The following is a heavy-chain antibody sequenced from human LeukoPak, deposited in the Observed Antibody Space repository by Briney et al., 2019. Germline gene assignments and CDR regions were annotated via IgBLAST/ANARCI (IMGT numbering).Heavy chain of an antibody. CDR2: IIPIFGTA. J-gene: IGHJ6*02. Sequence: GASVKVSCKASGGTFSSYAISWVRQAPGQGLEWMGGIIPIFGTANYAQKFQGRVTITADESTSTAYMELSSLRSEDTAVYYCAALCSGGSCYYYNYYYYGMDVWGQGTTVTVSS. D-gene: IGHD2-15*01. CDR1: GGTFSSYA. V-gene: IGHV1-69*13. CDR3: AALCSGGSCYYYNYYYYGMDV.